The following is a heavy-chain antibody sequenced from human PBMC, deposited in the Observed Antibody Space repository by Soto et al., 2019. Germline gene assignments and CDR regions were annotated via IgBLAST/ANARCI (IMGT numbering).Heavy chain of an antibody. J-gene: IGHJ4*02. CDR2: ISGSGGST. Sequence: EVQLLESGGGLVQPGGSLRLSCAASGFTFSNYAVTWVRQAPGKGLEWVSTISGSGGSTYYADSVKGRFTIYRDNSKNTLYLQMNSVRAEDTAVYYCEKDQGSSWYEIDYWGQGTLVTVSS. V-gene: IGHV3-23*01. CDR3: EKDQGSSWYEIDY. D-gene: IGHD6-13*01. CDR1: GFTFSNYA.